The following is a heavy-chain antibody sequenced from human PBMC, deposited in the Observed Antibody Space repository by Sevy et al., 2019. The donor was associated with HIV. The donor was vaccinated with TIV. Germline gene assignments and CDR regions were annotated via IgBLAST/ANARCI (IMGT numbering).Heavy chain of an antibody. CDR1: GFTFDDYT. CDR3: AKVGSKRLNYDAFGI. CDR2: ISWDGGST. J-gene: IGHJ3*02. Sequence: GGSLRLSCAASGFTFDDYTMHWVRQAPGKGLEWVSLISWDGGSTYYADSVKGRFTISRDNSKNSLYLQMNSLRTEDTALYYCAKVGSKRLNYDAFGIWGQGTMVTVSS. V-gene: IGHV3-43*01. D-gene: IGHD1-7*01.